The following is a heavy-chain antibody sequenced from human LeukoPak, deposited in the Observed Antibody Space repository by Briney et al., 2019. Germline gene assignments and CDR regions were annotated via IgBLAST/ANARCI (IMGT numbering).Heavy chain of an antibody. CDR3: ARRTTVTIPFGY. Sequence: SETLSLTCAVYGGSFSGYYWSWIRQPPGKGLEWSGEINHSGSTNYNPSLKSRVTISVDKSKNQFSLKLSSVTAADTAVYYCARRTTVTIPFGYWGQGTLVTVSS. CDR2: INHSGST. J-gene: IGHJ4*02. V-gene: IGHV4-34*01. D-gene: IGHD4-11*01. CDR1: GGSFSGYY.